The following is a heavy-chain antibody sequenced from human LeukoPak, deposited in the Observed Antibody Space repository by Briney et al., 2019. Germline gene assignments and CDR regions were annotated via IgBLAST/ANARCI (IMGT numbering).Heavy chain of an antibody. J-gene: IGHJ4*02. V-gene: IGHV3-23*01. Sequence: GGSLILSCAASGFDLGKFAMTWVRQGPGKGLEWVSTINAVDANTYYADSVRGRFTVSRDNSKKTLYLQMRRLRAEDTATYYCAKQFLDANWGQGTRVTVSS. D-gene: IGHD5-24*01. CDR3: AKQFLDAN. CDR1: GFDLGKFA. CDR2: INAVDANT.